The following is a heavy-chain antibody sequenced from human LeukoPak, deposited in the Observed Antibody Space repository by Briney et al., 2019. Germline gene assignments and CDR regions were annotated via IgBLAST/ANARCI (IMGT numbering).Heavy chain of an antibody. V-gene: IGHV4-59*01. J-gene: IGHJ3*02. CDR1: GGSISSYY. D-gene: IGHD5-24*01. Sequence: SETLSLTCTVSGGSISSYYWSWIRQPPGKGLEWIGYIYYSGSTNYNLSLKSRVTISVDTSKNQFSLKLSSVTAADTAVYYCARDRAGLNDAFDIWGQGTMVTVSS. CDR2: IYYSGST. CDR3: ARDRAGLNDAFDI.